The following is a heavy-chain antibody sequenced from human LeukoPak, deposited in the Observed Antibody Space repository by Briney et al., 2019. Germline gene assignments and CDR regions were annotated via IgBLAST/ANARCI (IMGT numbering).Heavy chain of an antibody. CDR2: ISSNGGST. V-gene: IGHV3-64D*06. Sequence: GGSLRLSCAASGFTFSSLTMHWVRQAPGKGLEYVSAISSNGGSTFYADSVKGRFSISRDNSKNTLYLQMSSLRAEDTAVYYCVNQISGWVSWGQGTLVTVSA. D-gene: IGHD6-19*01. J-gene: IGHJ5*02. CDR1: GFTFSSLT. CDR3: VNQISGWVS.